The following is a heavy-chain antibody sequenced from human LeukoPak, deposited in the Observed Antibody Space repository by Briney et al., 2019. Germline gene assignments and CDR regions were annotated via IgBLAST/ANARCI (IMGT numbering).Heavy chain of an antibody. V-gene: IGHV4-61*01. CDR3: AREVYGHYYGSGSYLDY. CDR2: IYYSGST. CDR1: GGSISSSSYY. J-gene: IGHJ4*02. D-gene: IGHD3-10*01. Sequence: SETLSLTCTVSGGSISSSSYYWGWIRQPPGKGLEWIGYIYYSGSTNYNPSLKSRVTISVDTSKNQFSLKLSSVTAADTAVYYCAREVYGHYYGSGSYLDYWGQGTLVTVSS.